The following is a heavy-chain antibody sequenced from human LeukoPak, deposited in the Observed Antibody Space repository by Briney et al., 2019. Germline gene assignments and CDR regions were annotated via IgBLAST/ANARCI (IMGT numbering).Heavy chain of an antibody. CDR3: ATGYYYDSSGKVGSYYFDY. CDR2: IIPIFGTA. J-gene: IGHJ4*02. V-gene: IGHV1-69*06. Sequence: ASVKVSCKASGGTFSSYAISWVRQAPGQGLEWMGGIIPIFGTANYAQKFQGRVTMTEDTSTDTAYMELSSLRSEDTAVYYCATGYYYDSSGKVGSYYFDYWGQGTLVTVSS. CDR1: GGTFSSYA. D-gene: IGHD3-22*01.